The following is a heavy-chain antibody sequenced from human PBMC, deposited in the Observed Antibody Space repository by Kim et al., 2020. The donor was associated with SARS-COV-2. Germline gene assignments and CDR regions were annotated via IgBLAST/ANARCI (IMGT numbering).Heavy chain of an antibody. V-gene: IGHV4-59*09. CDR2: GFP. J-gene: IGHJ6*02. Sequence: GFPDYHPSLNHRLPISVDTSKNQFSLKLNSFTTADTAVYYCARGHHGLDVWGQGTTVTVS. CDR3: ARGHHGLDV.